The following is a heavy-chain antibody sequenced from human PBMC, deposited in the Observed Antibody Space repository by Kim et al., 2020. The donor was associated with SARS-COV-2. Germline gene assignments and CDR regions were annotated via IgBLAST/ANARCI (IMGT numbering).Heavy chain of an antibody. CDR3: ARDLSGYKYYFDY. V-gene: IGHV3-30*01. Sequence: YADAVKGRFTIARDNSKNTLYLQMNSLRAEDTAVYYCARDLSGYKYYFDYWGQGTLVTVSS. J-gene: IGHJ4*02. D-gene: IGHD5-12*01.